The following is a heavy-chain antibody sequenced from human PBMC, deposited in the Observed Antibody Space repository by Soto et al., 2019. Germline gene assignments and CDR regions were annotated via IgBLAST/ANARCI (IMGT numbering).Heavy chain of an antibody. CDR3: AREVGDLGTRFYP. Sequence: QVQLQESGPGLVKPSQTLSLTCTVSGGSISSVGYYWNWIRQHPGKDLEWVGYISYSGITHHNPSLKNRLFISVDTSKNQFSLKLSSVTAADTAVYYCAREVGDLGTRFYPWGQGNLVTVSS. CDR2: ISYSGIT. CDR1: GGSISSVGYY. D-gene: IGHD1-26*01. V-gene: IGHV4-31*03. J-gene: IGHJ5*02.